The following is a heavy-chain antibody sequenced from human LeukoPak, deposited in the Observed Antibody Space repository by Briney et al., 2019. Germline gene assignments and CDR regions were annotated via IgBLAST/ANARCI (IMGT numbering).Heavy chain of an antibody. CDR3: ARVWGVTGFYDSRGAFDI. J-gene: IGHJ3*02. D-gene: IGHD3-22*01. Sequence: PSQTLSLTCTVSGGSISSGSYYWSWIRQPAGKGLEWIGRIYTSGSTNYNPSLKSRVTISVDTSKNQFSLKLSSVTAADTAVYYCARVWGVTGFYDSRGAFDIWGQGTMVTVSS. CDR2: IYTSGST. V-gene: IGHV4-61*02. CDR1: GGSISSGSYY.